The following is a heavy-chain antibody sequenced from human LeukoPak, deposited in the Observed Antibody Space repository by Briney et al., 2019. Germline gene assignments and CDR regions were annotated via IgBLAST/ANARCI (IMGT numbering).Heavy chain of an antibody. CDR1: GYTFTSYY. J-gene: IGHJ6*03. CDR3: ARGPSITMVRGGQWYYYMDV. V-gene: IGHV1-46*01. CDR2: INPSGGST. D-gene: IGHD3-10*01. Sequence: ASVKVSCKASGYTFTSYYIHWVRQAPGQGLEWMGVINPSGGSTNYAQKFQGRVTVTRDTSTSTVYMEVSSLRSEDTAVYYCARGPSITMVRGGQWYYYMDVWGKGTTVTISS.